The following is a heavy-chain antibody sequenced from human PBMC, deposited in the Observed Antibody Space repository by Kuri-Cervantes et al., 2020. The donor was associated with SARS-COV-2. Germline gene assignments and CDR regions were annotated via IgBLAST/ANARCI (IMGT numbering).Heavy chain of an antibody. D-gene: IGHD6-19*01. Sequence: GGSLRLSCAASGFTFSSYAMSWVRQAPGKGLEWVSAISGSGGSTYYADSVKGRFTISRDNSKNTLYLQMNSLRAEDTAVYYCAKDLTIAVAGFNLYFDLWGRGTLVTVSS. CDR2: ISGSGGST. CDR3: AKDLTIAVAGFNLYFDL. J-gene: IGHJ2*01. CDR1: GFTFSSYA. V-gene: IGHV3-23*01.